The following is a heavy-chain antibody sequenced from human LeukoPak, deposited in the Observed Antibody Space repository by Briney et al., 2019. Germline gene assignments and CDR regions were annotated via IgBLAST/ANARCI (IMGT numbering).Heavy chain of an antibody. J-gene: IGHJ4*02. CDR1: GFTFSNYW. D-gene: IGHD2-2*01. CDR2: LDTDGSDT. V-gene: IGHV3-74*01. CDR3: ARDRYPAAREFDY. Sequence: GGSLRLSCAASGFTFSNYWMHWVRQAPGRGLVWVSRLDTDGSDTSYADSVKGRFTISRDNAKNTLYLQMNNLRAEDTAMYYCARDRYPAAREFDYWGQGTLVTVSS.